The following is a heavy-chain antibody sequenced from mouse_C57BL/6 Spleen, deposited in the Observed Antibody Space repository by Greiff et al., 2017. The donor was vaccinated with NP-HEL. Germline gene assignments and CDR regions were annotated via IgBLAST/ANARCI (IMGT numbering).Heavy chain of an antibody. V-gene: IGHV8-12*01. Sequence: QVTLKVSGPGILQSSQTLSLTCSFSGFSLSTSGMGVSWIRQPSGKGLEWLAHIYWDDDKRYNPSLKSRLTISKDTSRNQVFRKITSVDTADTATYYCARRSEGDDYDEGYYAMDYWGQGTSVTVSS. CDR2: IYWDDDK. CDR3: ARRSEGDDYDEGYYAMDY. D-gene: IGHD2-4*01. J-gene: IGHJ4*01. CDR1: GFSLSTSGMG.